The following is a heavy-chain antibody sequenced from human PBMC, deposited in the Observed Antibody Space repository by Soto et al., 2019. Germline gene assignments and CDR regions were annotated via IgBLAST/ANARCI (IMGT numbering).Heavy chain of an antibody. CDR1: GFTFSTYA. Sequence: GGSLRLSCAASGFTFSTYAMSWVRQAPGKGLEWASAITGSGVSTNYPDSVKGRFTISRDNSKNTLYLQMDSLRAEDTAVYYCANWGKSGSDFWGQGTLVTVSS. J-gene: IGHJ4*02. D-gene: IGHD3-16*01. CDR2: ITGSGVST. CDR3: ANWGKSGSDF. V-gene: IGHV3-23*01.